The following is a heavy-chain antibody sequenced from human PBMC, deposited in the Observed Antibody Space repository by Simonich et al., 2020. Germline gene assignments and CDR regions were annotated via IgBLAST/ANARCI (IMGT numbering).Heavy chain of an antibody. J-gene: IGHJ4*02. CDR3: ARDTSYYGSGSYYFDY. Sequence: GGGLVKPGGSLRLSCAASGFTFSSYSMNWVRQAPGKGLECVSSISSSSSYIYYADSVKCRFTISRDNAKNSLYLQMNSLRAEDTAVYYCARDTSYYGSGSYYFDYWGQGTLVTVSS. CDR2: ISSSSSYI. V-gene: IGHV3-21*01. CDR1: GFTFSSYS. D-gene: IGHD3-10*01.